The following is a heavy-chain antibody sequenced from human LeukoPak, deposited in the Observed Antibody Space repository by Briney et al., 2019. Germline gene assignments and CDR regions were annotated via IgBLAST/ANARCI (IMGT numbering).Heavy chain of an antibody. V-gene: IGHV4-34*01. J-gene: IGHJ6*02. D-gene: IGHD5-18*01. Sequence: SETLSLTCAVYGGSFSGYYWSWIRQPPGRGLEWIGEINHSGSTNYNPSLKSRVTISVDTSKNQFSLKLSSVTAADTAVYYCARRRGYRYGAHGRDVWGQGTTVTVSS. CDR2: INHSGST. CDR1: GGSFSGYY. CDR3: ARRRGYRYGAHGRDV.